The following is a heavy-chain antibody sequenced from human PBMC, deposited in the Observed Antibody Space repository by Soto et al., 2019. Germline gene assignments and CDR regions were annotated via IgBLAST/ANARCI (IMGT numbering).Heavy chain of an antibody. Sequence: GASVKVSCKASGYTFTSYDINWVRQATGQGLEWMGWMNPNSGNTGYAQKFQGRVTMTRNTSRSTAYMELSSLRSEDTAVYYCARGRVGVTIFGVATIWGPYYYGMDVWGQGTTVTV. J-gene: IGHJ6*02. CDR3: ARGRVGVTIFGVATIWGPYYYGMDV. V-gene: IGHV1-8*01. CDR2: MNPNSGNT. D-gene: IGHD3-3*01. CDR1: GYTFTSYD.